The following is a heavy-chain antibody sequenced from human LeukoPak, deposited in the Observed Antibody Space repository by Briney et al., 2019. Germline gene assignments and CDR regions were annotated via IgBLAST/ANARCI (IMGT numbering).Heavy chain of an antibody. CDR1: GGTFSSYA. CDR3: ARPPSGSYYQMGNYFDY. Sequence: ASVNVSCKASGGTFSSYAISWVRQAPGQGLEWMGGIIPIFGTANYAQKFQGRVTITADESTSTAYMELSSLRSEDTAVYYCARPPSGSYYQMGNYFDYWGQGTLVTVSS. V-gene: IGHV1-69*13. D-gene: IGHD3-10*01. J-gene: IGHJ4*02. CDR2: IIPIFGTA.